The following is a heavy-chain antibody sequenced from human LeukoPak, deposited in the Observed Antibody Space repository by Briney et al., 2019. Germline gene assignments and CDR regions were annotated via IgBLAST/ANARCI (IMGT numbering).Heavy chain of an antibody. V-gene: IGHV3-23*01. Sequence: GGSLRLSCAASGCTFSNYAMSWVRQAPGRGLEWVSAISGSGDYTNYAGSVKGRFTISRDNSKKTLYLQMNSLRAEDTAVYYCAKEPGPWGQGTLVTVSS. J-gene: IGHJ5*02. D-gene: IGHD1-14*01. CDR1: GCTFSNYA. CDR2: ISGSGDYT. CDR3: AKEPGP.